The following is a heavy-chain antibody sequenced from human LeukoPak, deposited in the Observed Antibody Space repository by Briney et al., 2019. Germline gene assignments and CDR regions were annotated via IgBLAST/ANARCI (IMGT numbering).Heavy chain of an antibody. Sequence: GGSLGLSCAASGFTFSSYGMHWVRQAPGKGLEWVAVIWYDGSNKYYVDSVKGRLNISRDNSKNTLYLQMNSLRAEDTAVYYCARDHNWNDPPLWYFDLWGRGTLVTVSS. D-gene: IGHD1-20*01. CDR1: GFTFSSYG. J-gene: IGHJ2*01. V-gene: IGHV3-33*01. CDR3: ARDHNWNDPPLWYFDL. CDR2: IWYDGSNK.